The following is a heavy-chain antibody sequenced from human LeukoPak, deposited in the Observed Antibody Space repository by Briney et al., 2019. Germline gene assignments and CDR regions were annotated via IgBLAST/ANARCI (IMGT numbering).Heavy chain of an antibody. CDR2: LNPSSGAT. CDR1: GYTFTDNY. Sequence: ASVKVSCKASGYTFTDNYIHWLRHAPGQGLELMGWLNPSSGATNYAQKFQGRVTLTRVTSISTAYMELRRLKSDDTAVYFCARDTTGEARTNYFDYWGQGTLVTVSS. V-gene: IGHV1-2*02. CDR3: ARDTTGEARTNYFDY. J-gene: IGHJ4*02. D-gene: IGHD1-1*01.